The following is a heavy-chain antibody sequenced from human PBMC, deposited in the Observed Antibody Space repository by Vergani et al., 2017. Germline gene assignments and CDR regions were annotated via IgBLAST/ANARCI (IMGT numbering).Heavy chain of an antibody. Sequence: EVQLLESGGGLVQPGGSRRLSCAGAGFTFDTYTMAYVRQAPGKGLEWVATISSGGGDIFYADSVKGRFTLSRDFSKNTLYLQMNSLRTDDTATYYCAKHFRGWGIDYWGQGTQVIVSS. V-gene: IGHV3-21*02. D-gene: IGHD3-16*01. CDR2: ISSGGGDI. CDR1: GFTFDTYT. CDR3: AKHFRGWGIDY. J-gene: IGHJ4*02.